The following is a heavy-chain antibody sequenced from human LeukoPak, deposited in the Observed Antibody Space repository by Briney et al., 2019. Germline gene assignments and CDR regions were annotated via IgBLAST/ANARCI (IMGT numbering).Heavy chain of an antibody. CDR3: ARDGLGSRPLDY. J-gene: IGHJ4*02. CDR1: GDSISTYY. Sequence: TSETLSLTCTVSGDSISTYYWSWIRQPAGKGLEWIGRIYSSGSTNYNPSLKSRVTMSVDTSKNQFSLKLSSVTAADTAVYYCARDGLGSRPLDYWGQGTLVTVSS. CDR2: IYSSGST. V-gene: IGHV4-4*07. D-gene: IGHD2-15*01.